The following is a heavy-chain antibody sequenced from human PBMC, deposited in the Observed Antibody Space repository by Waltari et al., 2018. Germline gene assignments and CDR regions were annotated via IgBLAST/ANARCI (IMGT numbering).Heavy chain of an antibody. CDR1: GFIFSSYW. D-gene: IGHD2-21*01. J-gene: IGHJ6*02. CDR3: ARGINVGMDV. CDR2: IKQDGSAT. Sequence: EVQLVESGGGLVQRGGSLRLSCAASGFIFSSYWMTWVRKAPGKGLEWVANIKQDGSATYYIDSVEGRFTVSRDNANKSLFLQMNSLRADDTAVYYCARGINVGMDVWGQGTTVTVSS. V-gene: IGHV3-7*01.